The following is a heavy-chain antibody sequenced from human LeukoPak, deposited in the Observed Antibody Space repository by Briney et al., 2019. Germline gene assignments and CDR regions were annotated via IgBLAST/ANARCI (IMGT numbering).Heavy chain of an antibody. CDR1: GGSFSGYY. D-gene: IGHD3-10*01. CDR3: ARGLSMVRGVIIRPRYNCFDP. V-gene: IGHV4-34*01. Sequence: SETLSLTCAVYGGSFSGYYWSWIRQPPGKGLEWIGEINHSGSTNYNPSLKSRVTISVDTSKNQFSLKLSSVTAADTAVYYCARGLSMVRGVIIRPRYNCFDPWGQGTLVTVSS. CDR2: INHSGST. J-gene: IGHJ5*02.